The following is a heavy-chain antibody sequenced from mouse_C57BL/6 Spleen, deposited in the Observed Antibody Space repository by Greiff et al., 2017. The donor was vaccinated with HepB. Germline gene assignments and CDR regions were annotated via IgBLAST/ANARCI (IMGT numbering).Heavy chain of an antibody. Sequence: QVQLQQSGAELVRPGASVKLSCKASGYTFTDYYINWVKQRPGQGLEWIARIYPGSGNTYYNEKFKGKATLTAEKSSSTAYMQLSSLTSEDSAVYFCAIYYDYDGYYYAMDYWGQGTSVTVSS. D-gene: IGHD2-4*01. J-gene: IGHJ4*01. CDR1: GYTFTDYY. V-gene: IGHV1-76*01. CDR3: AIYYDYDGYYYAMDY. CDR2: IYPGSGNT.